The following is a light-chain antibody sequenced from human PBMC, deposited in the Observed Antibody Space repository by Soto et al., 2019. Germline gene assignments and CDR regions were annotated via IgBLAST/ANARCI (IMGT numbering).Light chain of an antibody. CDR3: VSYTTSTSYV. J-gene: IGLJ1*01. CDR1: SSDVGGYIY. V-gene: IGLV2-14*01. CDR2: DVS. Sequence: QSVLTQPASVSGSPGQSITISCTGTSSDVGGYIYVSWYQQHPGKAPKLMIYDVSNRPSGVSNRFSGSKSGNTASLTISGLQAEDEADYYCVSYTTSTSYVFGTGTKATVL.